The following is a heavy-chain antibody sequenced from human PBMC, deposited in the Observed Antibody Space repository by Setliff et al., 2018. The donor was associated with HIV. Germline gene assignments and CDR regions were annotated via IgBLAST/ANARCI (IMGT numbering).Heavy chain of an antibody. Sequence: SETLSLTCAVYGTSFSVYYWSWIRQPPGKGLEWLGEINHSGSTKYNPSLKSRVTISVDTSKNQFSLNLSSVTAADTAVYYCAREGVWLDYGSAFDSWGQGTPVTVSS. V-gene: IGHV4-34*01. CDR1: GTSFSVYY. D-gene: IGHD3-10*01. J-gene: IGHJ4*02. CDR3: AREGVWLDYGSAFDS. CDR2: INHSGST.